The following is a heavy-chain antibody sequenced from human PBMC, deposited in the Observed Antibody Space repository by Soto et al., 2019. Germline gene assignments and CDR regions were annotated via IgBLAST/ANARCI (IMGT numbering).Heavy chain of an antibody. D-gene: IGHD3-3*01. CDR1: GFTFSSYW. J-gene: IGHJ3*02. CDR2: IKQDGSEK. CDR3: ARGGAPYKLRFLEWLPDPHDAFDI. Sequence: GGSLRLSCAASGFTFSSYWMSWVRQAPGKGLEWVANIKQDGSEKYYVDSVKGRFTISRDNAKNSLYLQMNSLRAEDTAVYYCARGGAPYKLRFLEWLPDPHDAFDIWGQGTMVTVSS. V-gene: IGHV3-7*05.